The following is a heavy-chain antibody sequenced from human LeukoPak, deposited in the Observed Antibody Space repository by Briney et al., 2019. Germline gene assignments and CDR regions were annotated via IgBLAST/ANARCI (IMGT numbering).Heavy chain of an antibody. CDR2: IIPILGIA. D-gene: IGHD3-10*01. CDR1: GGTFSSYA. CDR3: ARDFWEVTINGESDY. J-gene: IGHJ4*02. V-gene: IGHV1-69*04. Sequence: GASVKVSCKASGGTFSSYAISWVRQAPGQGLEWMGRIIPILGIANYAQKFQGRVTITADKSTSTAYMELSSLRSEDTAVYYCARDFWEVTINGESDYWGQGTLVTVSS.